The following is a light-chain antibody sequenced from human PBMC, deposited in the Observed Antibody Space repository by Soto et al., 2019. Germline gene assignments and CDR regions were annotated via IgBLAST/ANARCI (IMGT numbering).Light chain of an antibody. CDR3: QQYNNWPLYT. V-gene: IGKV3D-15*01. CDR2: GAS. J-gene: IGKJ2*01. Sequence: EVVMTQSPATLSVSPGERATLSCRASQSVSSNLAWYQQKPGQAPRLLIYGASTRATGIPARFSGSGSGTDFTLTIXSLQSXDFAVYYCQQYNNWPLYTFGQGTKLEIK. CDR1: QSVSSN.